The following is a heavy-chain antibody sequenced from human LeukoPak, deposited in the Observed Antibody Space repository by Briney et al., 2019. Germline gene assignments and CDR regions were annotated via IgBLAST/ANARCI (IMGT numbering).Heavy chain of an antibody. CDR3: ARDLLLYFGEVTMAFDY. CDR2: ISSSSSTI. Sequence: PGGSLRLSCAASGFTFSSYSMNWVRQAPGKGLEWVSYISSSSSTIYYADSVKGRFTISRDNPKNTLYLQMNSLRAEDTAVYYCARDLLLYFGEVTMAFDYWGLGTLVTVSS. CDR1: GFTFSSYS. J-gene: IGHJ4*02. D-gene: IGHD3-10*01. V-gene: IGHV3-48*01.